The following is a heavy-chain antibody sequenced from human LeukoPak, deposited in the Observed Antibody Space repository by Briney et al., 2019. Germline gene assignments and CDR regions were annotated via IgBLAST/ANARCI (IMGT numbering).Heavy chain of an antibody. CDR2: IYYSGST. V-gene: IGHV4-59*01. J-gene: IGHJ6*03. CDR1: GGSISSYY. CDR3: ARAVLEWSHYYYYYYMDV. D-gene: IGHD3-3*01. Sequence: PSETLSLTCTVSGGSISSYYCGWIRQPPGKGLESIGYIYYSGSTNSNSSLKSRVTISVDTSKNQFSLKLSSVTAADTAVYYCARAVLEWSHYYYYYYMDVWGKGTTVTVSS.